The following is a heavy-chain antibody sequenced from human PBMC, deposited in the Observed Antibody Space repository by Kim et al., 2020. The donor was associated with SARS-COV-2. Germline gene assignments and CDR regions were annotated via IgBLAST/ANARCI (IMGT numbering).Heavy chain of an antibody. CDR1: GFTFSNFW. Sequence: GGSLRLSCAASGFTFSNFWMDWVRQAPGKGLEWVGNIKEDGSQTFYVDSVKGRFTISRDNAKNSVYLQLNSLRVEGTAIYYCANYDLPSGDWGQGTLVT. CDR3: ANYDLPSGD. CDR2: IKEDGSQT. D-gene: IGHD3-22*01. J-gene: IGHJ1*01. V-gene: IGHV3-7*03.